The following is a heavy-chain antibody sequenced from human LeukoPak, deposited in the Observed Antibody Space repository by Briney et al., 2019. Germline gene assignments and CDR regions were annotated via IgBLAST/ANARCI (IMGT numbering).Heavy chain of an antibody. CDR2: ISGSGGST. D-gene: IGHD3-22*01. J-gene: IGHJ4*02. CDR3: AKDPKKYYYDSSGPFDY. Sequence: GGSLRLSCAASGFTFSSYAMSWVRQAPGKGLEWVSAISGSGGSTYYADSVKGRFTISRDNSKNTLYLQMNSLRAEDTAVYYCAKDPKKYYYDSSGPFDYWGQGTLVTVSS. V-gene: IGHV3-23*01. CDR1: GFTFSSYA.